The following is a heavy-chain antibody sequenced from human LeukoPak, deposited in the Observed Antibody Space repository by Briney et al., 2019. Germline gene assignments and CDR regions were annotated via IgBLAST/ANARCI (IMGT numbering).Heavy chain of an antibody. CDR3: ARDRGRVQSGYPGGTGWFDP. D-gene: IGHD5-12*01. J-gene: IGHJ5*02. Sequence: SQTLSLTCTVSGGSISSGGYYWSWIRQPPGKGLEWTGYIYHSGSTYYNPSLKSRVTISVDRSKNQFSLKLSSVTAADTAVYYCARDRGRVQSGYPGGTGWFDPWGQGTLVTVSS. V-gene: IGHV4-30-2*01. CDR2: IYHSGST. CDR1: GGSISSGGYY.